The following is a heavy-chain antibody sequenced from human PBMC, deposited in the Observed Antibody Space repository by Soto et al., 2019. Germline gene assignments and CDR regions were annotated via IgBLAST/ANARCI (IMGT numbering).Heavy chain of an antibody. CDR1: GAALNSGNYY. CDR2: IYVTGAV. V-gene: IGHV4-31*03. Sequence: SETLSLTCSVPGAALNSGNYYWSWIRQVPGKGLEWIGHIYVTGAVDYNPSLRDRITISQDTSERQFSLNLRLVTAADTAVYYCARLRIATNNYKWFDPWGQGTPVTVSS. J-gene: IGHJ5*02. D-gene: IGHD2-21*01. CDR3: ARLRIATNNYKWFDP.